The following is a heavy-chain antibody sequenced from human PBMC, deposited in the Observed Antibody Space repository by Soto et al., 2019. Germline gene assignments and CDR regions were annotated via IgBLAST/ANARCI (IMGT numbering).Heavy chain of an antibody. CDR1: RVAFSKFI. CDR2: IIPIFGTA. Sequence: QAQLEQSGGEVKKPGSSVKVSCKASRVAFSKFIVTWVRQAPGLGLEWVGGIIPIFGTANYAQKFQGRVTITADESKSTSYTEVNNLRSEDTAVYYCAKVRYSSPMGYYYGMDVWGQGTTVTVSS. CDR3: AKVRYSSPMGYYYGMDV. V-gene: IGHV1-69*01. J-gene: IGHJ6*02. D-gene: IGHD6-19*01.